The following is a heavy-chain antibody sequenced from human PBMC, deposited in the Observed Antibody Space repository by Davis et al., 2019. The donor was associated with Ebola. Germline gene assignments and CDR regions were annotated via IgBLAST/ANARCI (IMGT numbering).Heavy chain of an antibody. J-gene: IGHJ4*02. V-gene: IGHV1-18*04. CDR1: GYSFTSYG. CDR3: ARSPQWLIRGYFDS. Sequence: AASVKVSCKTSGYSFTSYGISWVRQAPGQGLERMAWISAYHGNPTYAQKFRGRVTLTTDASTNTAYLDLRTLTSNDTAVYYCARSPQWLIRGYFDSWGQGTLVSVSS. D-gene: IGHD6-19*01. CDR2: ISAYHGNP.